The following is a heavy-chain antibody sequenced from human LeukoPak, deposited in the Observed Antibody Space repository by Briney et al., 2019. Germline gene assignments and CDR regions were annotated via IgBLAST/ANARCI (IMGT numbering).Heavy chain of an antibody. CDR2: VYIRGST. CDR3: ARDRREYSGNYFDY. CDR1: GFTLSSNY. Sequence: PGGSLRLFCAASGFTLSSNYMSWVRQAPGKGLEWVSVVYIRGSTYYADSVKGRFTISRDNSKNTLYLQMNSLRAEDTAVYYCARDRREYSGNYFDYWGQGTLVTVSS. J-gene: IGHJ4*02. V-gene: IGHV3-53*01. D-gene: IGHD1-26*01.